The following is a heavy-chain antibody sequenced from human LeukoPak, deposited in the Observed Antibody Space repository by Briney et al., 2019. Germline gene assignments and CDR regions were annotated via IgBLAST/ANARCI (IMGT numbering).Heavy chain of an antibody. CDR1: GFTFSSYA. V-gene: IGHV3-23*01. CDR2: ISGSGGST. CDR3: AKDLGHIFGSSTSVDCSGGSCYSSGALDI. Sequence: GGSLRLSCAASGFTFSSYAMSWVRQAPEKGLEWVSAISGSGGSTYYADSVKGRFTISRDNSKNTLYLQMNSLRAEDTAVYYCAKDLGHIFGSSTSVDCSGGSCYSSGALDIWGHGTRVTVSS. D-gene: IGHD2-15*01. J-gene: IGHJ3*02.